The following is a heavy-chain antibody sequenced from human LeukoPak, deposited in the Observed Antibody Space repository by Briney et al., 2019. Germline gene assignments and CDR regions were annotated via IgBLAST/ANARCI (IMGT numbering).Heavy chain of an antibody. CDR1: GGSISSSSYY. CDR3: ASFYSSSWYSGDGNWFDP. J-gene: IGHJ5*02. Sequence: SETLSLTCTVSGGSISSSSYYWGWIRQPPGKGLEWIGSIYYSGSTYYNPSLKSRVTISVDTSKNQFSLKLSSVTAADTAVYYCASFYSSSWYSGDGNWFDPWGQGTLVTVSS. V-gene: IGHV4-39*07. CDR2: IYYSGST. D-gene: IGHD6-13*01.